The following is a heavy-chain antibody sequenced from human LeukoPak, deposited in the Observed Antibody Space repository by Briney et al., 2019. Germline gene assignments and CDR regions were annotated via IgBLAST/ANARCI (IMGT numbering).Heavy chain of an antibody. Sequence: GGSLRLSCAASGFTFSNAWMTWVRQAPGKGLEWVGHIKDRADGGTAPYAAPVNGRFTISRDDSQSTLDLQMISLKTEDTAEYYCAADPFDYWGQGTLVTVSS. CDR2: IKDRADGGTA. D-gene: IGHD6-13*01. CDR1: GFTFSNAW. CDR3: AADPFDY. J-gene: IGHJ4*02. V-gene: IGHV3-15*01.